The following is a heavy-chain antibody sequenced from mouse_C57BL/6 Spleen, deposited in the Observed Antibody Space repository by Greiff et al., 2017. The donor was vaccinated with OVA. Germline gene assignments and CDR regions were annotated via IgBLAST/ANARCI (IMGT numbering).Heavy chain of an antibody. D-gene: IGHD1-1*01. CDR1: GYTFTSYW. V-gene: IGHV1-53*01. CDR3: ARFPYYGSSGWYFDV. Sequence: QVHVKQSGTELVKPGASVKLSCKASGYTFTSYWMHWVKQRPGQGLEWIGNINPSNGGTNYNEKFKSKATLTVDKSSSTAYMQLSSLTSEDSAVYYCARFPYYGSSGWYFDVWGTGTTVTVSS. CDR2: INPSNGGT. J-gene: IGHJ1*03.